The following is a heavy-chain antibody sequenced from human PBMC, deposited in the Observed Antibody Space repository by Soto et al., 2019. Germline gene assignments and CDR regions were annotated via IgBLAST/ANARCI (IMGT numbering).Heavy chain of an antibody. CDR3: AREGRGKKAGYNGLVSLGY. CDR1: GSRFSNYV. J-gene: IGHJ4*02. D-gene: IGHD2-2*02. CDR2: IIPIFNST. Sequence: KVSCKVSGSRFSNYVISWVRQAPGHGLEWLGRIIPIFNSTKYAQSFQGRVTITADKSTSTASLELSSLRSDDTAVYYCAREGRGKKAGYNGLVSLGYWGQGTLVTAPQ. V-gene: IGHV1-69*06.